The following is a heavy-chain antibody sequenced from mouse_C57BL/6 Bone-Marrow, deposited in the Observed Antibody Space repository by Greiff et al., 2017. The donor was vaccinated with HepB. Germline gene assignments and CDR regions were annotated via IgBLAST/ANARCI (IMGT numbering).Heavy chain of an antibody. CDR1: GFSFNTYA. CDR3: VRHYPGFAY. CDR2: IRSKSNNYAT. J-gene: IGHJ3*01. Sequence: EVHLVESGGGLVQPKGSLKLSCAASGFSFNTYAMNWVRQAPGKGLEWVARIRSKSNNYATYYADSVKDRFTISRDDSESMLYLQMNNLKTEDTAMYYCVRHYPGFAYWGQGTLVTVSA. V-gene: IGHV10-1*01.